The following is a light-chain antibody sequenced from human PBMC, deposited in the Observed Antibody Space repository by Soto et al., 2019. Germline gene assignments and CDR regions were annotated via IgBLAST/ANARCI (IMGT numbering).Light chain of an antibody. Sequence: DIQVTQSPSTLSASVVDRVTFTGLASRSISSWLAWYQQKPGKAPKLLLYDASTLQSGVPSRFSGSGSGTDFTLTISRLHPDDFATYYCQQYNTYPWTFGQGTKVDIK. CDR2: DAS. CDR1: RSISSW. J-gene: IGKJ1*01. CDR3: QQYNTYPWT. V-gene: IGKV1-5*01.